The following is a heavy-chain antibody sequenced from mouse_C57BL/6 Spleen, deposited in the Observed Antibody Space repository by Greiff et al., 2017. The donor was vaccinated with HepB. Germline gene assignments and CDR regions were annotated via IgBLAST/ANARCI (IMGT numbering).Heavy chain of an antibody. J-gene: IGHJ2*01. CDR3: ARDHYYSNYYFDY. V-gene: IGHV5-4*01. Sequence: EVQVVESGGGLVKPGGSLKLSCAASGFTFSSYAMSWVRQTPEKRLEWVATISDGGSYTYYPDNVKGRFTISRDNAKNNLYLQMSHLKSEDTAMYYCARDHYYSNYYFDYWGQGTTLTVSS. D-gene: IGHD2-5*01. CDR2: ISDGGSYT. CDR1: GFTFSSYA.